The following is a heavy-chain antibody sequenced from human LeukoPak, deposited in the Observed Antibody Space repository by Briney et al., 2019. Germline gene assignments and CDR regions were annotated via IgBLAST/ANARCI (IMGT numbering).Heavy chain of an antibody. Sequence: SETLSLTCVVSGYSISSYYWSWIRQPPGKGLEWIGYTSHSGSTNSNPSLKSRVTISVDTSKNQFSLTLSSVTAADTAMYYCARGDLQSIAVAGRRYFDYWGQGTLVTVSS. CDR2: TSHSGST. D-gene: IGHD6-19*01. V-gene: IGHV4-59*01. J-gene: IGHJ4*02. CDR1: GYSISSYY. CDR3: ARGDLQSIAVAGRRYFDY.